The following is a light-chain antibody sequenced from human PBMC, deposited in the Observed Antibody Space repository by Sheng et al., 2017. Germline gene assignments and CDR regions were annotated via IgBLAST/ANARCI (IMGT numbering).Light chain of an antibody. CDR2: TAS. J-gene: IGKJ5*01. V-gene: IGKV1-39*01. Sequence: DIQMTQSPSTLSASVGDRVTITCRASQSISSWLAWYQQKPGKAPKLLIHTASTLQSGVPSRFSGSGSETDFTLTITSLQPEDFATYFCQQSHSTLITFGQGTRLEIK. CDR3: QQSHSTLIT. CDR1: QSISSW.